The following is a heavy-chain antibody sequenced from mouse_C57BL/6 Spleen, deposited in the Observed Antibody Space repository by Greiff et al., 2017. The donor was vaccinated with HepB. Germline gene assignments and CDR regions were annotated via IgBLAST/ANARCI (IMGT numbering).Heavy chain of an antibody. V-gene: IGHV3-1*01. CDR1: GYSITSGYD. Sequence: EVKVEESGPGMVKPSQSLSLTCTVTGYSITSGYDWHWIRHFPGNKLEWMGYISYSGSTNYNPSLKSRISITHDTSKNHFFLKLNSVTTEDTATYYCARDNYSNFYWYFDVWGTGTTVTVSS. CDR2: ISYSGST. CDR3: ARDNYSNFYWYFDV. D-gene: IGHD2-5*01. J-gene: IGHJ1*03.